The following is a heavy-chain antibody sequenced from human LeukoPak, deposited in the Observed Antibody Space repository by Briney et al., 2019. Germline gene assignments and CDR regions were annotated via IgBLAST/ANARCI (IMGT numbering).Heavy chain of an antibody. CDR2: IKSKTDGGTT. V-gene: IGHV3-15*01. J-gene: IGHJ6*02. Sequence: GGSLRLSCAASGFTFSNAWMSWVRQAPGKGLEWVGRIKSKTDGGTTDYAAPVKGRFTISRDDSKNTLYLQMNSLKTEDTAVYYCTTDGSVVVVAKYYYYYGMDVWGQGTTVTVSS. D-gene: IGHD2-15*01. CDR3: TTDGSVVVVAKYYYYYGMDV. CDR1: GFTFSNAW.